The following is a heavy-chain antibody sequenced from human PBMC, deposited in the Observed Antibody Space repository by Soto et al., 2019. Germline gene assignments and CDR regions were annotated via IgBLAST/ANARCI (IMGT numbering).Heavy chain of an antibody. CDR2: IYPGDSDT. J-gene: IGHJ4*01. CDR1: GYSFTNYW. D-gene: IGHD2-15*01. CDR3: ASVGDIVYYSDY. V-gene: IGHV5-51*01. Sequence: GESLKISCKGSGYSFTNYWIGWVRQMPGKGLEWMGIIYPGDSDTRYSTSFQGQVTISADKSISNAYLQWASLKASHTAMYYCASVGDIVYYSDYWGQGSRVTVSS.